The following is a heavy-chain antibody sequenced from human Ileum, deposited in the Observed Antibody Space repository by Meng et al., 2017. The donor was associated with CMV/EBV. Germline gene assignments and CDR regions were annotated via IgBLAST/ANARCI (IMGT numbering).Heavy chain of an antibody. CDR2: IYYSRSN. CDR1: GGSISSGGYY. Sequence: SETLSLPCTVSGGSISSGGYYWCWICQYPGKGLEWIGYIYYSRSNYYNPSLKSRVTISVDTSKNQFSLKLSSVTAADTAVYYCARVPRIPNYYGSGSYPYGMDVWGQGTTVTVSS. D-gene: IGHD3-10*01. CDR3: ARVPRIPNYYGSGSYPYGMDV. V-gene: IGHV4-31*03. J-gene: IGHJ6*02.